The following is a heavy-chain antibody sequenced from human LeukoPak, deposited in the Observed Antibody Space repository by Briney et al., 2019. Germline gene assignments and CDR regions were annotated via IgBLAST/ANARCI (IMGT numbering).Heavy chain of an antibody. Sequence: SETLSLTCAVSGGSISSGGYSWSWIRQPPGKGLEWIGYIYHSGSTYYNPSLKSRATISVDRSKNQFSLKLSSVTAADTAVYYCARGAPGVATIFDYWGQGTLVTVSS. J-gene: IGHJ4*02. CDR1: GGSISSGGYS. CDR2: IYHSGST. V-gene: IGHV4-30-2*01. CDR3: ARGAPGVATIFDY. D-gene: IGHD5-12*01.